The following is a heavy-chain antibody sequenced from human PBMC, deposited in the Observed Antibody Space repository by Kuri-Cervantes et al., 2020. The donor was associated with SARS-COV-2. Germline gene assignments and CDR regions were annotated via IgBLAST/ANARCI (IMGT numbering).Heavy chain of an antibody. V-gene: IGHV4-39*01. CDR2: IYYSGST. CDR3: ARHRKIRFLEWLSPFDY. CDR1: GGSISSSSYH. J-gene: IGHJ4*02. Sequence: ESLKISCTVSGGSISSSSYHWGWIRQPPGKGLEWIGSIYYSGSTYYNPSLKSRVTISVDTSKNQFSLKLSSVTAADTAVYYCARHRKIRFLEWLSPFDYWGQGTLVTVSS. D-gene: IGHD3-3*01.